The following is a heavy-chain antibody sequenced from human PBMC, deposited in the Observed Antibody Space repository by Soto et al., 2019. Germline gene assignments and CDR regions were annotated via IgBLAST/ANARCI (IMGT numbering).Heavy chain of an antibody. Sequence: SVKVSCKASGGTFSSYAISWVRQAPGQGLEWMGGIIPIFGTANYAQKFQVRVTITADKSTSTAYMELSSLRSEDTAVYYCASAGVANYYDSSGYWCDPWGQGTLVTV. CDR3: ASAGVANYYDSSGYWCDP. CDR1: GGTFSSYA. D-gene: IGHD3-22*01. V-gene: IGHV1-69*06. J-gene: IGHJ5*02. CDR2: IIPIFGTA.